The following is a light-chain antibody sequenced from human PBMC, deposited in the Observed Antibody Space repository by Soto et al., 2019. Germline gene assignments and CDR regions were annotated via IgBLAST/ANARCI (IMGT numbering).Light chain of an antibody. V-gene: IGKV3-11*01. CDR2: DAS. CDR3: QQRSNWPPGLLT. Sequence: EIVLTQSPATLSLSPGERATLSCRASQSVSSYLAWYQQKPGQAPRLLIYDASNRATGIPARFSGSGSGTDFTLTISSLEPEDFAVDYWQQRSNWPPGLLTCGGGTKVEIK. J-gene: IGKJ4*01. CDR1: QSVSSY.